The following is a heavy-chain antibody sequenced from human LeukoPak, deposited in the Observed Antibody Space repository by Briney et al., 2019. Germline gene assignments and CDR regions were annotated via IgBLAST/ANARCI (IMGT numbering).Heavy chain of an antibody. Sequence: ASVKVSCKASGFTLTYYIHWVRQDPSQGLQWMGWIKPNSGDTDYAQKFQGRVTMTRDTSISTVYMELSSLRSDDTAVYYCARADSVPAGDYHYWYMDVWGKGTTVTVSS. CDR2: IKPNSGDT. CDR1: GFTLTYY. CDR3: ARADSVPAGDYHYWYMDV. D-gene: IGHD2-2*01. V-gene: IGHV1-2*02. J-gene: IGHJ6*03.